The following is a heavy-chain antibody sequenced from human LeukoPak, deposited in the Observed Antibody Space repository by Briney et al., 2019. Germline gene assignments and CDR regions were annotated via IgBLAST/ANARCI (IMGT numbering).Heavy chain of an antibody. CDR2: ISAYSGNT. CDR3: ARDPPQGWFDP. CDR1: GYTFTSYG. V-gene: IGHV1-18*01. Sequence: GASVKVSCKASGYTFTSYGISWARQAPGQGLEWMGWISAYSGNTNYAQKLQGRVTMTTDTSTSTAYMELRSLRSDDTAVYYCARDPPQGWFDPWGQGTLVTVSS. J-gene: IGHJ5*02.